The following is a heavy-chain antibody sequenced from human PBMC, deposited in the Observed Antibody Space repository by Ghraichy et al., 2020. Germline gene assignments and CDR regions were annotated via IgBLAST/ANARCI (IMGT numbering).Heavy chain of an antibody. V-gene: IGHV3-7*01. CDR1: GFTFSDYY. D-gene: IGHD3-10*01. Sequence: GGSLRLSCAASGFTFSDYYMSWIRQASGKGLEWVANIKQDGSEKYYVDSVKGRFTISRDNAKNSLYLQMNSLRAEDTAVYYCASPGVDHWGQGTLVTVSS. CDR3: ASPGVDH. CDR2: IKQDGSEK. J-gene: IGHJ4*02.